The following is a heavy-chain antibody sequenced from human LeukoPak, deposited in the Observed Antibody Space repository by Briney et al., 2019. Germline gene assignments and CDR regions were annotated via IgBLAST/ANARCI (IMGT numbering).Heavy chain of an antibody. CDR2: INHSGST. D-gene: IGHD3-10*01. CDR1: GGSFSGYY. J-gene: IGHJ4*02. V-gene: IGHV4-34*01. CDR3: ASGLTMVRGVILHY. Sequence: PSETLSLTCAVYGGSFSGYYWSWIRQPPGKGLEWIGEINHSGSTNYNPSLKSRVTISVDTSKNQFSLKLSSVTAADTAVYYCASGLTMVRGVILHYWGQGTLVTVSS.